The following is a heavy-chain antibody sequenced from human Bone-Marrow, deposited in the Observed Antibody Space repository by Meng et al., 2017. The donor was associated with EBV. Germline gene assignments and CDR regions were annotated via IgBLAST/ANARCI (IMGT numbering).Heavy chain of an antibody. CDR1: GGSFSGYY. Sequence: QAELQPWGAGLLTPSETLSLTCAVYGGSFSGYYWSWIRQPPGKGLEWIGEINHSGSTNYNPSLKSRVTISVDTSKNQFSLKLSSVTAADTAVYYCARVRSVATITLFDYWGQGTLVTVSS. D-gene: IGHD5-24*01. CDR3: ARVRSVATITLFDY. CDR2: INHSGST. V-gene: IGHV4-34*01. J-gene: IGHJ4*02.